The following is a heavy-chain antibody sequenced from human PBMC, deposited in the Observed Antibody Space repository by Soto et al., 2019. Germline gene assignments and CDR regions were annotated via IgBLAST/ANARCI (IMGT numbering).Heavy chain of an antibody. CDR3: ARTYSSSWYYNYYYGMDV. V-gene: IGHV5-51*01. J-gene: IGHJ6*02. Sequence: GESLKISCKGSGYSFTSYWIGWVRQMPGKGLEWMGIIYPGDSDTRYSPSFQGQVTISADKSISTAYLQWSSLKASDTAMYYCARTYSSSWYYNYYYGMDVWGQGTTVTVSS. CDR1: GYSFTSYW. CDR2: IYPGDSDT. D-gene: IGHD6-13*01.